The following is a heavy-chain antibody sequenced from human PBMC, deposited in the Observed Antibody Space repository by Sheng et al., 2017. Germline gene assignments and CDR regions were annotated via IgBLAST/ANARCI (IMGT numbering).Heavy chain of an antibody. CDR3: AKDWGNGYNCDY. CDR2: ISGSGGST. D-gene: IGHD5-12*01. V-gene: IGHV3-23*04. CDR1: GFTFSSYA. J-gene: IGHJ4*02. Sequence: EVHLVESGGGLLQPGGSVRLSCAASGFTFSSYAMSWVRQAPGKGLEWVSAISGSGGSTYYSDSVKGRFTISRDNSKNTLYLQMNSLRAEDTALYYCAKDWGNGYNCDYWGQGTLVTVSS.